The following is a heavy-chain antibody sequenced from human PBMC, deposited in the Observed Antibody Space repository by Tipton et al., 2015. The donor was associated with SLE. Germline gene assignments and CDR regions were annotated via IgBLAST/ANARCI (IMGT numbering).Heavy chain of an antibody. CDR1: GFTFSSYG. CDR2: IWYDGSNK. CDR3: ARRSTLRMAMDV. D-gene: IGHD3-16*01. V-gene: IGHV3-33*01. J-gene: IGHJ6*04. Sequence: SGFTFSSYGMHWVRQAPGKGLEWVAVIWYDGSNKYYADSVKGRFTISRDNSKNTLYLQMNSLRAEDTAVYYCARRSTLRMAMDVWGKGTTVTVSS.